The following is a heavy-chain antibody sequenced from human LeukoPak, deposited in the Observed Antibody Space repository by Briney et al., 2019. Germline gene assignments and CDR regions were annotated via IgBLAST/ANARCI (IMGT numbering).Heavy chain of an antibody. V-gene: IGHV3-7*01. CDR1: GFIFSNYW. CDR3: ARDEIQLWLTPFDY. D-gene: IGHD5-18*01. J-gene: IGHJ4*02. CDR2: IKQDGSEK. Sequence: GGSLRLSCEASGFIFSNYWMSWVRQAPGKGLEWVANIKQDGSEKYYGDSVKGRFTISRDNAKNSLYLQMNSLRAEDTAVYYCARDEIQLWLTPFDYWGQGTLVTVSS.